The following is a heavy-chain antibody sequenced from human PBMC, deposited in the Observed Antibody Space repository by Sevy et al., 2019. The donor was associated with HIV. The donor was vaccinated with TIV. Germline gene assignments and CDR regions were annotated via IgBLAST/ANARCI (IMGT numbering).Heavy chain of an antibody. CDR1: GFIFSSYN. CDR2: ITSSGDTI. J-gene: IGHJ2*01. D-gene: IGHD1-1*01. CDR3: ASANSWNYWYFDL. Sequence: GGSLRLSCAASGFIFSSYNMNWVRQAPGKGLEWISYITSSGDTIYYADSVKGRFTISRDNAKDSLYLQMNGLRAEDTAVYYCASANSWNYWYFDLWGRGTLVTVSS. V-gene: IGHV3-48*01.